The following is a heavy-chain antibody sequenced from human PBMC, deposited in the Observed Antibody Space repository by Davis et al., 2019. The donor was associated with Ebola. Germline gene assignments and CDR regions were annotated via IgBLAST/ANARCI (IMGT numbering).Heavy chain of an antibody. CDR1: RGTFNNYA. Sequence: SVKVSCKASRGTFNNYAIIWVRQAPGQGLEWMGGIIPILATPAYARRFEGRLTITADESTRTVYMEVSGLTSEDTAVYYCARAEGGYDSPFDFWGQGTLVIVSS. CDR2: IIPILATP. D-gene: IGHD5-12*01. J-gene: IGHJ4*02. CDR3: ARAEGGYDSPFDF. V-gene: IGHV1-69*13.